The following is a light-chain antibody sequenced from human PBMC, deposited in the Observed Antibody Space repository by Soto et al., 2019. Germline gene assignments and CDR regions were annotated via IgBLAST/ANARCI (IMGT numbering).Light chain of an antibody. CDR2: EVI. CDR3: SSYTSRSTLV. CDR1: SSDVGGYNY. J-gene: IGLJ1*01. V-gene: IGLV2-14*01. Sequence: QSALTQPASVSGSPGQSITISCTVTSSDVGGYNYVSWYQQHPGKAPKLIICEVINRPSGVSNRFSGSKSGNTASLTISGLQAEDEADYYCSSYTSRSTLVFGTGTKVTVL.